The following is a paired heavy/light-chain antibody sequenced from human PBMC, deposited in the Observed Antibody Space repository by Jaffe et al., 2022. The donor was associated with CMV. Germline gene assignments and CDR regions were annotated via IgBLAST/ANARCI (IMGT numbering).Light chain of an antibody. Sequence: SDVLTQPPSVSVAPGKTARITCGGDNIGSESVHWYQQKPGQAPVLVMYYDRDRPSGIPERFSGSNSGNTATLTISRVEAGDEADYYCQVWDGGSDHPAVFGGGTKLTVL. J-gene: IGLJ2*01. CDR3: QVWDGGSDHPAV. CDR2: YDR. V-gene: IGLV3-21*04. CDR1: NIGSES.
Heavy chain of an antibody. CDR3: TKGLGMELGDPFNI. J-gene: IGHJ3*02. Sequence: EVQLVESGGVVAQPGGSLRLSCAASGFTFDDYTMHWVRQAPGKGLEWVSLISWDGNRIYYADSVRGRFTISRDNSKNSLYLQMNSLRTEDTALYYCTKGLGMELGDPFNIWGQGTMVTVSS. CDR2: ISWDGNRI. CDR1: GFTFDDYT. V-gene: IGHV3-43*01. D-gene: IGHD1-7*01.